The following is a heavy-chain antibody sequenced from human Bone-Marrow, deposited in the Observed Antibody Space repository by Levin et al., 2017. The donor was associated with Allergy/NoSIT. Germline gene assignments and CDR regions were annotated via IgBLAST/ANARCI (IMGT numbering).Heavy chain of an antibody. CDR3: ARDVAGGRFDL. J-gene: IGHJ4*02. V-gene: IGHV3-11*05. CDR2: INSGSIYI. D-gene: IGHD3-10*01. CDR1: GFTFTDYY. Sequence: GGSLRLSCTASGFTFTDYYMSWVRQTPGREPQWISYINSGSIYINYADSVRGRFTISRDNANNSLFLQMNNLRPDDTAIYYCARDVAGGRFDLWGQGAQVTVSS.